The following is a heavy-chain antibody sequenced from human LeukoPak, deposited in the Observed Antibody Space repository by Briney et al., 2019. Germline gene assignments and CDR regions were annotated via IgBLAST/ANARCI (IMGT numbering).Heavy chain of an antibody. D-gene: IGHD1-1*01. CDR1: GFPSSTND. CDR3: AKVKTHWYFDS. J-gene: IGHJ4*02. Sequence: GGSLRLSCAGSGFPSSTNDMCWVRQAPGKGMKWVSAISGSASGGTTYEDSVKGRFTISRDNSKGTLYLQMNSLRAEDTAVYYCAKVKTHWYFDSWGRGALVTVSS. CDR2: ISGSASGGT. V-gene: IGHV3-23*01.